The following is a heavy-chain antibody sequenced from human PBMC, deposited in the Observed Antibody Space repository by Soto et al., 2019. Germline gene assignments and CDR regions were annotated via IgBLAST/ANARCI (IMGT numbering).Heavy chain of an antibody. CDR1: GGIFSTYN. CDR3: ATDLRWAAAGIYYYYGMDV. D-gene: IGHD6-13*01. Sequence: GASVKVSCKASGGIFSTYNINWVRQAPGQGLEWMGGIIPIFGTANYAQKFQGRVTITADESTSTAYMELSSLRSEDTAVYYCATDLRWAAAGIYYYYGMDVWGQGTTVTVSS. CDR2: IIPIFGTA. V-gene: IGHV1-69*13. J-gene: IGHJ6*02.